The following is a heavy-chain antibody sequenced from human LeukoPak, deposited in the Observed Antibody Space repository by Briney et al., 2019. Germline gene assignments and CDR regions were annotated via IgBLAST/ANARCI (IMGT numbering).Heavy chain of an antibody. V-gene: IGHV4-38-2*02. Sequence: SETLSLTCAVSGYSISSGYYRGWIRQPPGKGLEWIGSIYHSGSTYYNPSLKSRVTISVDTSKNQFSLKLSSVTAADTAVYYCARDRNEYYYDSSGPGDDYWGQGTLVTVSS. CDR2: IYHSGST. CDR1: GYSISSGYY. J-gene: IGHJ4*02. D-gene: IGHD3-22*01. CDR3: ARDRNEYYYDSSGPGDDY.